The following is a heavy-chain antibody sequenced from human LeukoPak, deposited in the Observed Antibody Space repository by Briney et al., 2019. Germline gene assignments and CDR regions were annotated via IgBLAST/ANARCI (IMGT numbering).Heavy chain of an antibody. CDR2: IYSGGST. CDR3: ARDLPFYDFWSGYHYYYYMDV. J-gene: IGHJ6*03. CDR1: GFTVSSNY. D-gene: IGHD3-3*01. Sequence: PGGSLRLSCAASGFTVSSNYMSWVRQAPGKGLEWVSVIYSGGSTYYADSVKGRFTISRDNSKNTLYLQMNTLRAEDTAVYYCARDLPFYDFWSGYHYYYYMDVWGKGTTVTVSS. V-gene: IGHV3-53*01.